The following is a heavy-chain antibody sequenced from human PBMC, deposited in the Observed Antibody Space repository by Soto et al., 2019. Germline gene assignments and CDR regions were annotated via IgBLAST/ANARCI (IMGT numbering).Heavy chain of an antibody. D-gene: IGHD3-3*01. V-gene: IGHV4-61*01. Sequence: TSETLSLTCTVAGGSVSSGSYYWSWIRLPPGKGLEWIGYIYYSGSTNYNPSLKSRVTISVDTSKNQFSLKLSSVTAADTAVYYCAREAYDFWSGYFRTDRLWSYFDYWGQGTLVTVSS. CDR3: AREAYDFWSGYFRTDRLWSYFDY. J-gene: IGHJ4*02. CDR2: IYYSGST. CDR1: GGSVSSGSYY.